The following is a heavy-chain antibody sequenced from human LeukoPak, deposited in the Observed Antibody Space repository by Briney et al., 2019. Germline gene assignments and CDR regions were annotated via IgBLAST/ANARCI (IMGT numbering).Heavy chain of an antibody. Sequence: EASVKVSCKASGGTFSSYAISWVRQAPVQGLEWMGGIIPIFGTANYAQKFQGRVTITTDESTSTAYMELSSLRSEDTAVYYCARAGSVDSYGSFDYWGQGTLVTVSS. V-gene: IGHV1-69*05. CDR2: IIPIFGTA. CDR3: ARAGSVDSYGSFDY. J-gene: IGHJ4*02. D-gene: IGHD5-18*01. CDR1: GGTFSSYA.